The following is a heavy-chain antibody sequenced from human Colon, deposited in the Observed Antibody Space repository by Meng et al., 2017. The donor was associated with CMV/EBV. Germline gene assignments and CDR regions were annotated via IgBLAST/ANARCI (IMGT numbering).Heavy chain of an antibody. V-gene: IGHV3-21*01. CDR1: GFTFSSYS. Sequence: GESLKISCAASGFTFSSYSMNWVRQAPGKGLEWVSSISSSSSYIYYADSVKGRFTISRDNSKNTLYLQMNSLRTEDTAVYYCAKPGSSWGQGTLVTVSS. D-gene: IGHD6-13*01. CDR3: AKPGSS. J-gene: IGHJ4*02. CDR2: ISSSSSYI.